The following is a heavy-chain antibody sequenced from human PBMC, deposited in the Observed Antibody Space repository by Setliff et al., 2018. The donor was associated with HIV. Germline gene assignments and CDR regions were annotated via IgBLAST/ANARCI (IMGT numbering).Heavy chain of an antibody. Sequence: GASVKVSCKASGGTFSSYAISWVRQAPGQGLEWMGGIIPIFGTANYAQKFQGRVTITADESTSTGYMELSSLRSEDPAVYYCARGLIVKGARTPARDYYYMDVWGKGTTVTVSS. D-gene: IGHD1-26*01. V-gene: IGHV1-69*13. CDR1: GGTFSSYA. J-gene: IGHJ6*03. CDR2: IIPIFGTA. CDR3: ARGLIVKGARTPARDYYYMDV.